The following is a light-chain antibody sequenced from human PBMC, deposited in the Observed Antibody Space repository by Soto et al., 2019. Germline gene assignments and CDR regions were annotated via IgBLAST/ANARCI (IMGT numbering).Light chain of an antibody. CDR3: QQYYSYPRT. CDR2: AAS. CDR1: QSISSY. V-gene: IGKV1-8*01. J-gene: IGKJ1*01. Sequence: PTPYTLSASTGDRVTKTCRASQSISSYLAWYQQKPGKAPKLLIYAASTLQSGVPSRFSGSGSGTDFTLTISCLQSEDFATYYCQQYYSYPRTFGQGTKVDIK.